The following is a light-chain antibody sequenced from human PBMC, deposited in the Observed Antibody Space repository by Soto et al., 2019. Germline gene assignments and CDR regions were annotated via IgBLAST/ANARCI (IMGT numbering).Light chain of an antibody. Sequence: DIQMTQSPSSLSASIGDRVTITCRASQSISDYLNWYQQRPGEAPKLLIYAASNLQNGVPSRFSGSGSGTDFTLIISSLQPEDFATYYCQESYSLSRTFGPGTEVDIK. CDR1: QSISDY. J-gene: IGKJ3*01. V-gene: IGKV1-39*01. CDR2: AAS. CDR3: QESYSLSRT.